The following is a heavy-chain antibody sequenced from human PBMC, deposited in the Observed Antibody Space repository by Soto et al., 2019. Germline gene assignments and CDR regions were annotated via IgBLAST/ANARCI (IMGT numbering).Heavy chain of an antibody. V-gene: IGHV3-33*01. CDR2: IWYDGSNK. CDR1: GFTFSSYG. CDR3: ARDSSSWALRYYYYYGMDV. J-gene: IGHJ6*02. Sequence: GGSLRLSCAASGFTFSSYGMHWVRQARGKGLVWVAVIWYDGSNKYYADSVKGRFTISRDNSKNTLYLQMNSLRAEDTAVYYCARDSSSWALRYYYYYGMDVWGQGTTVTVSS. D-gene: IGHD6-13*01.